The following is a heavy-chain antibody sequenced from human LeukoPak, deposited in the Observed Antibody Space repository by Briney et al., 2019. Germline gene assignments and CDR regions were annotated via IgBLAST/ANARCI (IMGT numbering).Heavy chain of an antibody. V-gene: IGHV1-2*02. CDR1: GYTFTGYY. D-gene: IGHD1/OR15-1a*01. Sequence: ASVKVSCKASGYTFTGYYMHWVRQAPGQGLEWMGWINPNSGGTNYAQKFQGRVTMTRDTSISTAYMAHSTLSSDDTAVYYYERDFSRNNLWMDVWGQGITVTVSS. CDR3: ERDFSRNNLWMDV. J-gene: IGHJ6*02. CDR2: INPNSGGT.